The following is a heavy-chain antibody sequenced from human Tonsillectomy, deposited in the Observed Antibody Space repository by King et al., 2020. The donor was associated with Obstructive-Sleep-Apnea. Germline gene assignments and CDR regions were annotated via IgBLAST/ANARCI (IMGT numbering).Heavy chain of an antibody. D-gene: IGHD3-10*01. Sequence: VQLVESGGGLVQPGRSLRLSCAASGFTFDDYAMHWVRQAPGKGLEWVSGISWNSGSIGYADSVKGRFTISRDNAKNSLYLQMNSLRAEDTALYYCAKDISLNYYGSGTPRAFDIWGQGTMVTVSS. CDR3: AKDISLNYYGSGTPRAFDI. J-gene: IGHJ3*02. V-gene: IGHV3-9*01. CDR2: ISWNSGSI. CDR1: GFTFDDYA.